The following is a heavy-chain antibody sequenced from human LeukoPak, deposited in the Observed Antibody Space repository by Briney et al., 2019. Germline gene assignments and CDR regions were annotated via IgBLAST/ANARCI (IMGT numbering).Heavy chain of an antibody. J-gene: IGHJ4*02. D-gene: IGHD3-3*01. CDR3: ARDRSLGANYFDY. V-gene: IGHV1-3*01. Sequence: ASVKVSCKASGYTFNSYPMHWVRQAPGQRLEWMGWINADNGNTKYSQKFQGRVTITRDTSASTAYMELSSLRSEDTAVYYCARDRSLGANYFDYWGQGSLVTVSS. CDR2: INADNGNT. CDR1: GYTFNSYP.